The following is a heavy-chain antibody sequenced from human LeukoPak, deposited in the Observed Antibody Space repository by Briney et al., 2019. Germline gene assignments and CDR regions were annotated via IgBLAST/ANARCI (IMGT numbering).Heavy chain of an antibody. CDR1: GYTFNSYG. D-gene: IGHD6-6*01. Sequence: ASVKVSCKASGYTFNSYGISWVRQAPGQGLEWMGWISEYNGNTHYAQKLQGRVTITTDESTSTAYMELSSLRSEDTAVYYCAREYSSSSDTYYFDYWGQGTLVTVSS. V-gene: IGHV1-18*01. CDR3: AREYSSSSDTYYFDY. J-gene: IGHJ4*02. CDR2: ISEYNGNT.